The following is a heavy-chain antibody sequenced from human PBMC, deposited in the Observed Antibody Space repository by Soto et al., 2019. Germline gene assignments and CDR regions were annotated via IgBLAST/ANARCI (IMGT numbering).Heavy chain of an antibody. Sequence: QTLSLTCVISGDSVSSNSAACNWIRHSPSRGLEWLGRTYYRSKWYNDYAVSVKSRITINPDTSKNQFSLQLNSVTPEDTAVYYCERGESISVAWFDYWGQGTLVTSP. V-gene: IGHV6-1*01. CDR2: TYYRSKWYN. D-gene: IGHD6-19*01. J-gene: IGHJ4*02. CDR1: GDSVSSNSAA. CDR3: ERGESISVAWFDY.